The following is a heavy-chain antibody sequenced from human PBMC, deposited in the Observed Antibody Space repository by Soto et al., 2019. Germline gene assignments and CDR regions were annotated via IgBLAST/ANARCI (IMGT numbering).Heavy chain of an antibody. CDR3: ARSPVRVTMVRGVFVDGMDV. V-gene: IGHV3-33*01. D-gene: IGHD3-10*01. J-gene: IGHJ6*02. CDR2: IWYDGSNK. CDR1: GFTFSSYG. Sequence: PGGSLRLSCAASGFTFSSYGMHWVRQAPGKGLEWVAVIWYDGSNKYYADSVKGRFTISRDNSKNTLYLQMNSLRAEDTAVYYCARSPVRVTMVRGVFVDGMDVWGQGTTVTV.